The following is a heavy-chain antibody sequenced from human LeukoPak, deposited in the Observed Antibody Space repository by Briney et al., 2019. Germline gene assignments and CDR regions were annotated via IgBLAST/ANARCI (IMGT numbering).Heavy chain of an antibody. CDR2: INPNSGGT. V-gene: IGHV1-2*02. Sequence: ASVKVSCKASGYTFTGYYMHWVRQAPGQGLEWMGWINPNSGGTNYAQKFQGRVTITRDTSASTAYMELSSLRSEDTAVYYCARDMVYSSWYSIDYWGQGTLVTVSS. J-gene: IGHJ4*02. D-gene: IGHD6-13*01. CDR3: ARDMVYSSWYSIDY. CDR1: GYTFTGYY.